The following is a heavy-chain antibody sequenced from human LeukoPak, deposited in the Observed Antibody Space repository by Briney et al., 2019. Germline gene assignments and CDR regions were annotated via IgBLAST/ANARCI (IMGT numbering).Heavy chain of an antibody. J-gene: IGHJ5*02. D-gene: IGHD3-16*02. CDR2: INTNTGNP. Sequence: ASVKVSCKASGGTFSSYAISWVRQAPGQGLEWMGWINTNTGNPTYAQGFTGRFVISLDTSVSTAYLQISSLKAEDTAVYYCARDLRGNDYVWGSYPLLDPWGQGTLVTVSS. CDR1: GGTFSSYA. CDR3: ARDLRGNDYVWGSYPLLDP. V-gene: IGHV7-4-1*02.